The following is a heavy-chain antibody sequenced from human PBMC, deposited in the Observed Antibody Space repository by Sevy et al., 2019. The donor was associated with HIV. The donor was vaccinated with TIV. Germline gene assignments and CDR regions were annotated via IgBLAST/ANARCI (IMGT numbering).Heavy chain of an antibody. D-gene: IGHD7-27*01. CDR3: ARSWDYWGQMGY. CDR1: GFTFNNYW. J-gene: IGHJ4*02. V-gene: IGHV3-7*03. CDR2: IKQDGSDK. Sequence: GGSLRLSCAASGFTFNNYWMTWVRQAPGKGLEWVANIKQDGSDKYYMESVKGRFNISRDNTKNSLYLQLNSLRAEDTAVYYCARSWDYWGQMGYCDQGTLVTVSS.